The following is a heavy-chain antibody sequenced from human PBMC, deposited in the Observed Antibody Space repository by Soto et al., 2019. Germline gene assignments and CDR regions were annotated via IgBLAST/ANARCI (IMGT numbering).Heavy chain of an antibody. CDR3: ARDRAAFNFGYPNAFDI. V-gene: IGHV3-7*05. Sequence: GGSLRLSCAASGLTFSSYWMSWVRKDQGKGLEWVANIKQDGSEKYYVDSVKGRFTISRDNAKNSLYLQMNSLRAEDTAVYYCARDRAAFNFGYPNAFDIWGQGTMVTVSS. D-gene: IGHD5-12*01. CDR2: IKQDGSEK. CDR1: GLTFSSYW. J-gene: IGHJ3*02.